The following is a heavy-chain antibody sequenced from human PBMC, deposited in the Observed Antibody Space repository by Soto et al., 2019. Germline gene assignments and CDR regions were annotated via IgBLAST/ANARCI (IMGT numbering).Heavy chain of an antibody. CDR1: SCC. CDR3: ARVLSKLVIKNIDYYGMDV. D-gene: IGHD3-22*01. J-gene: IGHJ6*02. V-gene: IGHV4-59*08. Sequence: SCCRIFIQKTPKKGLEWIGYIYYSGSTNYNPSLKSRVTISVDTSKNQFSLKLSSVTAADTAVYYCARVLSKLVIKNIDYYGMDVWGLRTRATDPS. CDR2: IYYSGST.